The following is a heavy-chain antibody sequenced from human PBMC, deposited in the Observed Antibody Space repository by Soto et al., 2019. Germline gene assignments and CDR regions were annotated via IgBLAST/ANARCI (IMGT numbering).Heavy chain of an antibody. CDR2: ISGSGGST. Sequence: GGSLRLSCAASGFTFSSYAMSWVRQAPGKGLEWVSAISGSGGSTYYADSVKGRFTISRDNSKNTLYLQMNSLRAEDTAVYYCATVYDSSGYYLDYWGQGTLVTVSS. CDR1: GFTFSSYA. D-gene: IGHD3-22*01. J-gene: IGHJ4*02. CDR3: ATVYDSSGYYLDY. V-gene: IGHV3-23*01.